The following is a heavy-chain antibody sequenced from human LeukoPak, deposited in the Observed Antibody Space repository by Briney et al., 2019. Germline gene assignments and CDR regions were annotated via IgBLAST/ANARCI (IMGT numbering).Heavy chain of an antibody. D-gene: IGHD3-3*01. CDR1: GFTFSSYG. CDR2: ISYYGSNK. V-gene: IGHV3-30*18. CDR3: AKASGFFKVDY. Sequence: GGSLRLSCAASGFTFSSYGMHWVRQAPGKGLEWVAVISYYGSNKYYADSVKGRFTISRDNSKNTLYLQMNSLRAEDTAVYYCAKASGFFKVDYWGQGTLVTVSS. J-gene: IGHJ4*02.